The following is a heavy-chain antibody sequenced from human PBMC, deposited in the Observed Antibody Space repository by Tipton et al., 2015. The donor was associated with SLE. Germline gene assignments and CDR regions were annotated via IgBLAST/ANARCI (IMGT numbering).Heavy chain of an antibody. V-gene: IGHV4-34*01. Sequence: TLSLTCAVYGGSFSGYYWSWIRQPPGKGLEWIGEINHSGSTNYNPSLKSRITISVDTSKNQFSLKLNSVTAADTAVYYCARGERSSMPDYWGQGTLVTVSS. D-gene: IGHD2-2*01. CDR1: GGSFSGYY. J-gene: IGHJ4*02. CDR2: INHSGST. CDR3: ARGERSSMPDY.